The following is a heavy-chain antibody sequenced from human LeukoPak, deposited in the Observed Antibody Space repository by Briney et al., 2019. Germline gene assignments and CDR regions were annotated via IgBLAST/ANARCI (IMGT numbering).Heavy chain of an antibody. CDR2: IYSDGGT. D-gene: IGHD4-23*01. V-gene: IGHV3-23*03. CDR1: VFIVSSSY. Sequence: GGSLRLSCAASVFIVSSSYMSWVRQAPGQGLEWVSVIYSDGGTSFAGNTYYADSVEGRFTVSRDNSKNTLYLQMNSLRGEDTAVYHCYGGNAEHWGQGTLVTVSS. CDR3: YGGNAEH. J-gene: IGHJ1*01.